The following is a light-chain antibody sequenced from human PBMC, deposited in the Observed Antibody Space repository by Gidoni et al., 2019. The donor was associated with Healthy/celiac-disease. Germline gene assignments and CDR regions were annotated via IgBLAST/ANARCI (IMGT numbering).Light chain of an antibody. Sequence: DIQMTQSPSSLSASVGDRVTITCRASQSISSYLNWYQQKPGKAPKVLIYAASSLQSGVPSRFSGSGSGTEFTLTISSLQLEDFATYYCHQTYSIPPTFGRGTKVEIK. V-gene: IGKV1-39*01. CDR3: HQTYSIPPT. CDR2: AAS. CDR1: QSISSY. J-gene: IGKJ1*01.